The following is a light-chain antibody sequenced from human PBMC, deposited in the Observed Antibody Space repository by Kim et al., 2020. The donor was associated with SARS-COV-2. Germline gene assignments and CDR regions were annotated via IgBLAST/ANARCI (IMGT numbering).Light chain of an antibody. J-gene: IGKJ4*01. CDR2: GAS. Sequence: SASVGDRVTITCRASQAISNYLAWYQQNPGRAPQLLISGASTLQSGVPSRFSGSGSGTEFTLTISSLQPEDFATYYCQQLNTYPLTFGGGTKVDIK. V-gene: IGKV1-9*01. CDR1: QAISNY. CDR3: QQLNTYPLT.